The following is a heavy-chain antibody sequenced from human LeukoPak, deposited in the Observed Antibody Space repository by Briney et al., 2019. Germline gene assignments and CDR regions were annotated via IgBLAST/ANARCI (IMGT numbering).Heavy chain of an antibody. Sequence: ASVKVSCKASGYTFTGYYMHWVRQAPGQGLEWMGWINPNSGGTNYAQKFQGRVTMTRDTSISTAYMELSRLRSDDTAVYYCARVPQRGQQLDYWGQGTLVTVSS. V-gene: IGHV1-2*02. CDR1: GYTFTGYY. D-gene: IGHD6-13*01. CDR2: INPNSGGT. J-gene: IGHJ4*02. CDR3: ARVPQRGQQLDY.